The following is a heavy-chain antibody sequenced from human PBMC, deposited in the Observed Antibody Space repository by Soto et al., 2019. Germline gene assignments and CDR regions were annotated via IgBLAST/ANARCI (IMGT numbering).Heavy chain of an antibody. D-gene: IGHD2-2*02. Sequence: GGSLRLSCAASGFMFSGSAIHWVLQASGKGLEWVGRIRSRANNFATSSAASVKGRFTFSRDDSKNTAYLQMNTLKPEDTAVYYCARGQGAAIGDYYYHGMDVWGQGTTVTVSS. J-gene: IGHJ6*02. V-gene: IGHV3-73*01. CDR1: GFMFSGSA. CDR3: ARGQGAAIGDYYYHGMDV. CDR2: IRSRANNFAT.